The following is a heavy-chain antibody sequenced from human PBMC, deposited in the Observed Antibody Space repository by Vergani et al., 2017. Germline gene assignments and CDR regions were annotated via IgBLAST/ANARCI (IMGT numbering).Heavy chain of an antibody. D-gene: IGHD3-16*02. V-gene: IGHV4-34*01. Sequence: QVQLQEWGAGLLKTSETLSLTCGVSGGSFSDYYWSWIRQAPGMGLEWIGVVNHGGSTNYNPSLKSRVSISVDTSKNQFSLQLTSVTAADSALYFCASIARAPTRRNPPPDYWGQGILVTVSS. CDR1: GGSFSDYY. J-gene: IGHJ4*02. CDR2: VNHGGST. CDR3: ASIARAPTRRNPPPDY.